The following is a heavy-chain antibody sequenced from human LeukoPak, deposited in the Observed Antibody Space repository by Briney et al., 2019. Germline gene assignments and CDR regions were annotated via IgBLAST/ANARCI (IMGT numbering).Heavy chain of an antibody. V-gene: IGHV3-7*03. CDR3: AYGDSFDC. CDR2: IKQDGSEK. CDR1: GFTFSSYW. Sequence: GGSLRLSCAASGFTFSSYWTSWVRQAPRKGLEWVANIKQDGSEKYYVDSVKGRFTISRDNAKNSLYLQMNSLRAEDTAVYYCAYGDSFDCWGQGTLVTVSS. J-gene: IGHJ4*02. D-gene: IGHD4-17*01.